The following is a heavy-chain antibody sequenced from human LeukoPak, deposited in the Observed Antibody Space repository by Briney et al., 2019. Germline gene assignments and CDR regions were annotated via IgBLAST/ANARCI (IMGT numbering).Heavy chain of an antibody. D-gene: IGHD2-15*01. CDR2: ISSGGTTI. J-gene: IGHJ4*02. CDR3: ARVRCSAGTCSYFGY. V-gene: IGHV3-48*02. CDR1: GFTFSTSN. Sequence: GGSLRLSCAASGFTFSTSNMNWVRQAPGKGLEWVSYISSGGTTIYYADSVKGRFTISRDNAKNSLYLQMNSLIDEDTAVYYCARVRCSAGTCSYFGYWGQGTLVTVSS.